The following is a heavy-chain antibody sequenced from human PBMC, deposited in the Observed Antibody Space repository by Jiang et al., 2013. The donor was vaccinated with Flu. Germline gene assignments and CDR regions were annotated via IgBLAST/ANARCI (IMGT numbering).Heavy chain of an antibody. CDR3: ARDYFDGSGYYAHDAFDI. CDR2: ISSSGSTI. J-gene: IGHJ3*02. CDR1: GFTFSSYE. Sequence: VQLLESGGGLVQPEGSLRLSCVASGFTFSSYEMNWVRQAPGKGLEWVSYISSSGSTIYYADSVKGRFTISRDNAKNSLYLQMNSLRAEDTAVYYCARDYFDGSGYYAHDAFDIWGQGTMVTVSS. D-gene: IGHD3-22*01. V-gene: IGHV3-48*03.